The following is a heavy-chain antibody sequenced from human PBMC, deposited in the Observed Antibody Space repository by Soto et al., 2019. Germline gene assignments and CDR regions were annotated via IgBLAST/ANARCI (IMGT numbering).Heavy chain of an antibody. CDR1: GYTFTSYY. J-gene: IGHJ4*02. CDR3: ARPPAYSSSWYLVY. D-gene: IGHD6-13*01. Sequence: ASVKVSCKASGYTFTSYYMHWVRQAPGQGLEWMGRINPSGGNTSYAQKYQGRDTMTTDTSTSTAYMELRSLRYEDTAVYYCARPPAYSSSWYLVYWGQGTLVTVSS. V-gene: IGHV1-46*01. CDR2: INPSGGNT.